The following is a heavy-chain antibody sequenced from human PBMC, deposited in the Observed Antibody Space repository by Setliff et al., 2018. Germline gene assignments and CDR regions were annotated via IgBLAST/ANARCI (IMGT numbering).Heavy chain of an antibody. V-gene: IGHV4-34*01. J-gene: IGHJ5*02. CDR2: ISHSGDL. CDR1: GGSFSGYH. CDR3: ARAPQYSNFWYALSWFDP. Sequence: SETLSLTCAVYGGSFSGYHWSWIRQPPGEGLEWIGEISHSGDLNYNPSLKSRVTISLDTSKNQFSLKLTSVTAADTAVYYCARAPQYSNFWYALSWFDPWGQGTLVTVSS. D-gene: IGHD3-3*01.